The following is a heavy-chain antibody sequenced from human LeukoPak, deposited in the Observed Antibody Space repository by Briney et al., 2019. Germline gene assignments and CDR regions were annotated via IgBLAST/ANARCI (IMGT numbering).Heavy chain of an antibody. J-gene: IGHJ3*02. D-gene: IGHD6-13*01. CDR1: GFTFSSYG. CDR2: IRNDGSNK. Sequence: GGSLRLSCAASGFTFSSYGMHWVRQAPGKGLEWVAFIRNDGSNKYYADSVKGRFTISRDNSKNTLYLQMNSLRAEDTAVYYCAKDRAGNLAFDIWGQGTMVTVSS. V-gene: IGHV3-30*02. CDR3: AKDRAGNLAFDI.